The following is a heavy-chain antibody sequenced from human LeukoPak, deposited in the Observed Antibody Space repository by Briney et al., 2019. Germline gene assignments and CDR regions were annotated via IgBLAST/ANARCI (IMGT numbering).Heavy chain of an antibody. V-gene: IGHV1-46*01. CDR1: GYTFTSNY. CDR3: ARDNSVRDEAWWFNP. J-gene: IGHJ5*02. CDR2: ISPSGGST. Sequence: ASVKVSCKAFGYTFTSNYMHWARQAHGQGPEWMGVISPSGGSTTYAQKFQGRVTLTRDMSTSTDYLELSSLRSEDMAVYYCARDNSVRDEAWWFNPWGQGTLVTVSS. D-gene: IGHD5-24*01.